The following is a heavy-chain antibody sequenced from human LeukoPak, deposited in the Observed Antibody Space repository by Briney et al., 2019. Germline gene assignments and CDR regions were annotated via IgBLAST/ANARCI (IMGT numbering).Heavy chain of an antibody. V-gene: IGHV3-30*04. CDR1: GFTLSSYT. J-gene: IGHJ4*02. D-gene: IGHD3-22*01. CDR2: ISYDGSTK. CDR3: AREGYYGSSGYSDAGIDY. Sequence: PGGSLRLSCAASGFTLSSYTMHWVRQAPGTGLEWVAVISYDGSTKYYADSMKGRFTISRDNSKNTLYLQMNSLRAEDTAVYYCAREGYYGSSGYSDAGIDYWGQGSLVTVSS.